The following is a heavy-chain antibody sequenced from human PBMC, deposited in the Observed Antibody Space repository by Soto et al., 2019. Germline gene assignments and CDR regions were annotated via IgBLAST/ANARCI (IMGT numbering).Heavy chain of an antibody. CDR3: ARDLADGFLTEAITLDG. CDR2: ISAIXGTT. CDR1: CFTFSTYG. Sequence: PGGSVRLCCVASCFTFSTYGMNWVRQLPGKWLEWVAGISAIXGTTYYGECVKGRFTISRDKSEYTLYLQMNSLRGDDTAIYYCARDLADGFLTEAITLDGWALGSLVTVSS. J-gene: IGHJ4*02. V-gene: IGHV3-23*01. D-gene: IGHD1-20*01.